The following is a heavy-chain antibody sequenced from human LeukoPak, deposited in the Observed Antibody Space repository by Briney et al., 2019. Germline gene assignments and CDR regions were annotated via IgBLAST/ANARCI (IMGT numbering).Heavy chain of an antibody. CDR2: IYPGDSDT. Sequence: KVSCKASGYTFTSYWIGWVRQMPGKGLEWMGIIYPGDSDTRYSPSFQGQVTISADKSISTAYLQWSSLKASDTAMYYCARLKLSMTTVTTGAFDIWGQGTMVTVSS. CDR1: GYTFTSYW. J-gene: IGHJ3*02. D-gene: IGHD4-11*01. CDR3: ARLKLSMTTVTTGAFDI. V-gene: IGHV5-51*01.